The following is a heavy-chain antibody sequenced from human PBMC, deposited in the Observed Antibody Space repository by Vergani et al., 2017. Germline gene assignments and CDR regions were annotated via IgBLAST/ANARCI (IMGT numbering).Heavy chain of an antibody. V-gene: IGHV3-74*01. D-gene: IGHD3-22*01. CDR1: GFTFSNCW. CDR2: INSDGDST. CDR3: ARLSYDTTPYLQGGYDC. Sequence: VQLVESGGGLVQPGGSLRLSCTASGFTFSNCWMQWVRQAPGKGLMWVSRINSDGDSTSYADSVKGRFTISRDNAKNTLYLQMNSLRAEDTAVYYCARLSYDTTPYLQGGYDCWGQGTLVSVSS. J-gene: IGHJ4*02.